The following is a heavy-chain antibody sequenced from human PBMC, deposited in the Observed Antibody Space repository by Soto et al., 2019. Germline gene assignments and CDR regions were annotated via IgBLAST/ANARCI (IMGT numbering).Heavy chain of an antibody. J-gene: IGHJ4*02. D-gene: IGHD6-6*01. CDR3: ARSKYSISSFDY. Sequence: SGPTLVNPTQTLTLTCTFPGFSLITDDVGVGWIRQPPGKALDWLAVIYWDDDKRYSPSLKSRLTITKDTSKNQVLLTMTNMDPVDTATYFCARSKYSISSFDYWGQGALVPVSS. CDR2: IYWDDDK. V-gene: IGHV2-5*02. CDR1: GFSLITDDVG.